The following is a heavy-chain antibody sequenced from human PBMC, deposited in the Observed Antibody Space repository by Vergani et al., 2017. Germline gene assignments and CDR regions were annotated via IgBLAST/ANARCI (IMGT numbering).Heavy chain of an antibody. CDR2: IKQDGSEK. Sequence: EVQLVESGGGLVKPGGSLRLSCAASGFTFSSYWMSWVRQAPGKGLEWVANIKQDGSEKYYVDSVKGRFTISRDNAKNSLYLQMNSLRAEDTAVYYCAREGPDYYYYYMDVWGKGTTVTVSS. CDR3: AREGPDYYYYYMDV. CDR1: GFTFSSYW. V-gene: IGHV3-7*01. J-gene: IGHJ6*03.